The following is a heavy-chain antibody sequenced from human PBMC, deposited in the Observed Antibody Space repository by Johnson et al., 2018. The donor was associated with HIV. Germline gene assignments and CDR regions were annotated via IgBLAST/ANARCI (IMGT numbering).Heavy chain of an antibody. J-gene: IGHJ3*02. CDR2: INSDGSST. CDR3: AKDRTSAQSAFDI. D-gene: IGHD1-1*01. CDR1: GFTFSSYW. V-gene: IGHV3-74*01. Sequence: EQLVESGGGLVQPGGSLRLSCAASGFTFSSYWMHWVRQAPGKGLVWVSRINSDGSSTSYADSVKGRFTISRDNSKNTLYLQMNSLRAEDTAVYYCAKDRTSAQSAFDIWGQGTMVTVSS.